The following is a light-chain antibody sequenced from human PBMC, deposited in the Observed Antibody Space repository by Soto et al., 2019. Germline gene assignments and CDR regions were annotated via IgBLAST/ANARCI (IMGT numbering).Light chain of an antibody. V-gene: IGLV1-47*01. J-gene: IGLJ2*01. Sequence: QSVLTQPPSASGTPGQRVTISCSGSSSNIGSNFVYWYQQLPGTAPKLLIYRNDQRALGVPDRFSGSKSGTSASLAISGLRSEDEADYYCAAWDDSLKVVFGGGTKLTVL. CDR2: RND. CDR3: AAWDDSLKVV. CDR1: SSNIGSNF.